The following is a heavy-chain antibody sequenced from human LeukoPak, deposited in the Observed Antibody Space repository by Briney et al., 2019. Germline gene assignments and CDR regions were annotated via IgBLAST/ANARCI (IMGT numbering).Heavy chain of an antibody. Sequence: TGGSLRLSCAASGFTFSSYEMNWVRQAPGKGLEWVAVISYDGSNKYYADSVKGRFTISRDNSKNTLYLQMNSLRAEDAAVYYCARGGAVRGVIPYGYYYYMDVWGKGTTVTISS. D-gene: IGHD3-10*01. CDR3: ARGGAVRGVIPYGYYYYMDV. CDR1: GFTFSSYE. V-gene: IGHV3-30*04. J-gene: IGHJ6*03. CDR2: ISYDGSNK.